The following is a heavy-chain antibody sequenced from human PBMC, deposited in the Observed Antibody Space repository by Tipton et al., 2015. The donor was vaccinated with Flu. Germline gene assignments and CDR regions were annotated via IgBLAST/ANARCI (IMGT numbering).Heavy chain of an antibody. CDR2: IYYSGST. Sequence: LRLSCTVSGGSISSGGYYWSWIRQHPGEGLEWIGYIYYSGSTYYNPSLKSRVTISIDTSKNQSSLKLSSVTAADTAVYYCARALQNYFDYWGQGTLVTVSS. J-gene: IGHJ4*02. V-gene: IGHV4-31*02. CDR3: ARALQNYFDY. CDR1: GGSISSGGYY.